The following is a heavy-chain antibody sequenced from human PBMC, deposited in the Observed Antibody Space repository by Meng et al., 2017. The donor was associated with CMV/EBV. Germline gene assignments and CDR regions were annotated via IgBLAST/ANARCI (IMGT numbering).Heavy chain of an antibody. D-gene: IGHD2-2*01. J-gene: IGHJ3*02. Sequence: GSLRLSCTVSGGSISSSSYYWGWIRQPPGKGLEWIGSIYYSGSTYYNPSLKSRVTISVDTSKNQFSLKLSSVTAADTAVYYCASFYWGVVPAAPTGAFDIWGQGNAGHRLL. CDR2: IYYSGST. CDR1: GGSISSSSYY. CDR3: ASFYWGVVPAAPTGAFDI. V-gene: IGHV4-39*07.